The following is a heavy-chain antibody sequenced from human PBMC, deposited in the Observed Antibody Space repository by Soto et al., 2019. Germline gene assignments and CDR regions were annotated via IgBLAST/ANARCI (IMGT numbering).Heavy chain of an antibody. J-gene: IGHJ4*02. V-gene: IGHV3-23*04. Sequence: EVQLVESGGGLVQPGGSLRLSCAASGFSFSSYAMSWVRQAPGKGLEWVSGISGGGGSTDYADSVKGRFTISRDKTKNTLYLQMNSLRAEDTALYYSTQDTRNWNGAADYWGQRTLVTVSS. CDR1: GFSFSSYA. D-gene: IGHD1-1*01. CDR2: ISGGGGST. CDR3: TQDTRNWNGAADY.